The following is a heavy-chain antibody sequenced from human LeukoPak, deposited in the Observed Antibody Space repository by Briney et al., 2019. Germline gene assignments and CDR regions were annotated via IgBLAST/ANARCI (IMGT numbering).Heavy chain of an antibody. CDR2: INDYGSRT. CDR3: VKYLSGSYTFDY. J-gene: IGHJ4*02. Sequence: GGSLRLSCSASVFTFSLCAMHWASQGPGKGLEYVSGINDYGSRTHYGDSAKGRFIISRDDSKNTVFLHMSGLRGDDTALYYCVKYLSGSYTFDYWGQGILVTVSS. CDR1: VFTFSLCA. D-gene: IGHD1-26*01. V-gene: IGHV3-64*03.